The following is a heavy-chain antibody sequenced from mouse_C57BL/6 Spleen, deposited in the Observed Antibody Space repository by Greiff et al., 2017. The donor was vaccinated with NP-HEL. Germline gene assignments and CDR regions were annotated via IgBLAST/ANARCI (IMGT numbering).Heavy chain of an antibody. J-gene: IGHJ4*01. CDR3: ARPGTTVVYYYAMDY. CDR2: ISSGSSTI. V-gene: IGHV5-17*01. Sequence: EVKVEESGGGLVKPGGSLKLSCAASGFTFSDYGMHWVRQAPEKGLEWVAYISSGSSTIYYADTVKGRFTISRDNAKNTLFLQMTSLRSEDTAMYYCARPGTTVVYYYAMDYWGQGTSVTVSS. D-gene: IGHD1-1*01. CDR1: GFTFSDYG.